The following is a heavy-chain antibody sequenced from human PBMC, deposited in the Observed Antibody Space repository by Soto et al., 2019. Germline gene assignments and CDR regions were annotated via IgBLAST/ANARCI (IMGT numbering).Heavy chain of an antibody. CDR2: IWYDGTNK. CDR1: GFIFSSYG. V-gene: IGHV3-33*01. CDR3: ARDPSSFWSGPGY. J-gene: IGHJ4*02. Sequence: GSLRLSCAASGFIFSSYGMHWVRQAPGKGLEWVAVIWYDGTNKYYADSVKGRFTISRDNSKNTLYLQMNSLRAEDTAVYYCARDPSSFWSGPGYWGQGTLVTVSS. D-gene: IGHD3-3*01.